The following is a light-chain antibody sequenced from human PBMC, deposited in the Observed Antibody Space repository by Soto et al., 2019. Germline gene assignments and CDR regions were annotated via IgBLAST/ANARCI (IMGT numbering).Light chain of an antibody. CDR2: EVN. V-gene: IGLV2-14*01. J-gene: IGLJ2*01. Sequence: QSALTQPASVSGSPGQSITISCTGTSSDIGDYKYVSWYQQHPGKAPKLMIYEVNNRPSGVSNRFSGSKSGNTASLTISGLQAEDEADYYCSSYASSTNLIFGGGTKVTVL. CDR3: SSYASSTNLI. CDR1: SSDIGDYKY.